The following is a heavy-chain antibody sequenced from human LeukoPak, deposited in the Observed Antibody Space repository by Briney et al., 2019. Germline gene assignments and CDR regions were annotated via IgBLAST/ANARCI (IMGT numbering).Heavy chain of an antibody. CDR3: AKDRFGGPAAIVGGFDY. J-gene: IGHJ4*02. V-gene: IGHV3-23*01. Sequence: PGGSLRLSCAASGFTFSSYAMSWVRQAPGKGLEWVSAISGSGGSTYYADSVKGRFTISRDNSKNTLYLQMNSLRAEDTAVYYCAKDRFGGPAAIVGGFDYWGQGTLVTVSS. D-gene: IGHD2-2*01. CDR1: GFTFSSYA. CDR2: ISGSGGST.